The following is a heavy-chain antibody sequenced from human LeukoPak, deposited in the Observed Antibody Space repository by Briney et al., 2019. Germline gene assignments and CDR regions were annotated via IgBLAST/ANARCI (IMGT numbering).Heavy chain of an antibody. CDR3: AKGSNSGITMVRGVIKSYFDY. V-gene: IGHV3-23*01. D-gene: IGHD3-10*01. CDR2: ISGSGGST. Sequence: GGSLRLSCAASGFTFSSYAMSWVRQAPGKRLEWVSAISGSGGSTYYADSVKGRFTISRDNSKNTLYLQMNSLRAEDTAVYYCAKGSNSGITMVRGVIKSYFDYWGQGTLVTVSS. J-gene: IGHJ4*02. CDR1: GFTFSSYA.